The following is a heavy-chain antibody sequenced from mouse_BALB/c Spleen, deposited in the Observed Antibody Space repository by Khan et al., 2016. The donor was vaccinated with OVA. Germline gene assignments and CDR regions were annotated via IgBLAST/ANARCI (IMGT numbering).Heavy chain of an antibody. D-gene: IGHD2-4*01. Sequence: EVKLLESGPGLVKPSLSLSLTCTVTGYSINSEYAWNWIRQFPGNKLEWMGYIDYSGNTRFNPSLKSRTSITRDTFKNQFFLQLNSVTAEDTATYYCARKDYYDYDPFPYWGQGTLVTVSA. CDR3: ARKDYYDYDPFPY. CDR1: GYSINSEYA. J-gene: IGHJ3*01. CDR2: IDYSGNT. V-gene: IGHV3-2*02.